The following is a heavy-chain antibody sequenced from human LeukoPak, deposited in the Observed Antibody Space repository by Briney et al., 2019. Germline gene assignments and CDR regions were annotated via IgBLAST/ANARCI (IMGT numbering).Heavy chain of an antibody. D-gene: IGHD5-18*01. CDR3: ARLTGGYSYGQNDY. J-gene: IGHJ4*02. Sequence: SVKVFCKASGGTFSSYAISWVRQAPGQGLEWMGGIIPIFGTANYAQKFQGRVTITADESTSTAYMELSSLRSEDTAVYYCARLTGGYSYGQNDYWGQGTLVTVSS. CDR2: IIPIFGTA. V-gene: IGHV1-69*13. CDR1: GGTFSSYA.